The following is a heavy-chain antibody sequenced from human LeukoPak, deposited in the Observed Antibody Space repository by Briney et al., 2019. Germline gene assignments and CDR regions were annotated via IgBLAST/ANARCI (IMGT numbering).Heavy chain of an antibody. J-gene: IGHJ3*02. CDR1: GFTFSDYW. CDR2: INTDTRGT. D-gene: IGHD2-15*01. Sequence: GGSLRLSCAASGFTFSDYWMHWVRQAPGKGLVWVSIINTDTRGTYYADSVKGRFTISRDNAKNTLYLQMNSLRAEDTAVYYCAKPEGEVVTPYDAFDIWGQGTMVTVSS. V-gene: IGHV3-74*01. CDR3: AKPEGEVVTPYDAFDI.